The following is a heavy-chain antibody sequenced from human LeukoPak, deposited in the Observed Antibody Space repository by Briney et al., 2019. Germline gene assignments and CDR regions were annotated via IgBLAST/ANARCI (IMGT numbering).Heavy chain of an antibody. CDR2: IKAGSGDT. CDR3: TRIGDGYPY. CDR1: GYIFTAYY. Sequence: ASVKVSCKASGYIFTAYYLHWVRQAPGQGPEWMGWIKAGSGDTNYARKFQGRVTMTRDTSITTVYMELSSLTSDGTAVYYCTRIGDGYPYWGQGSLVTVSS. D-gene: IGHD5-24*01. V-gene: IGHV1-2*02. J-gene: IGHJ4*02.